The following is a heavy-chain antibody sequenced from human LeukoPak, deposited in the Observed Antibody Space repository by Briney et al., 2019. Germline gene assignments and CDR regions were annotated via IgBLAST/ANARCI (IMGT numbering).Heavy chain of an antibody. D-gene: IGHD3-10*01. Sequence: PGGSLRLSCAASGFSFSSSGMHWVRQAPGKGLEWVAFIRYDGSDKYYTDSVKGRFTISRDNSKNTLYLQMNSLRAEDTAVYYCATLYYYGSGSYYPDYWGQGTLVTVSS. CDR3: ATLYYYGSGSYYPDY. CDR1: GFSFSSSG. V-gene: IGHV3-30*02. CDR2: IRYDGSDK. J-gene: IGHJ4*02.